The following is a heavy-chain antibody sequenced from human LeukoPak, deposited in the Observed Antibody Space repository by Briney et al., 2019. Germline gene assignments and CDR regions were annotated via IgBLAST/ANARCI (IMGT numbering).Heavy chain of an antibody. J-gene: IGHJ3*02. CDR1: GFTFSSYA. D-gene: IGHD6-19*01. V-gene: IGHV3-23*01. CDR2: ISGSGGST. Sequence: GGSLRLSCAASGFTFSSYAMCWVRQAPGKGLEWVSAISGSGGSTYYADSVKGRFTISRDNSKNTLYLQMNSLRAEDTAVYYCANGGLSGWSPSDAFDIWGQGTMVTVSS. CDR3: ANGGLSGWSPSDAFDI.